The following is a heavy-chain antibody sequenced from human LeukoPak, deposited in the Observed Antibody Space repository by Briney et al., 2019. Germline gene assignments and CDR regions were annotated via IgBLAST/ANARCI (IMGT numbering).Heavy chain of an antibody. CDR2: ISSSGSTI. Sequence: PGGSLRLSCAASGFTFSDYYMSWIRQAPGKGLEWVSYISSSGSTIYYADSVKGRFTISRDNAKNSLYLQMNSLRAEDTAVYYCARDPLRYFDWSPFDYWGQGTLVTVSS. CDR1: GFTFSDYY. J-gene: IGHJ4*02. CDR3: ARDPLRYFDWSPFDY. D-gene: IGHD3-9*01. V-gene: IGHV3-11*01.